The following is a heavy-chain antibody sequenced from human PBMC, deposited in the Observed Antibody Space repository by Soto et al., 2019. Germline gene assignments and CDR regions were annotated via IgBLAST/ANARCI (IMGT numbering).Heavy chain of an antibody. CDR3: ARRSVVYSNYLFNWFDP. CDR2: IYWDDDK. Sequence: QITLKESGPTLVKPTQTLTLTCTFSGFSLSTSGVGVGWIRQPPGKALEWLAVIYWDDDKRYSPSLKSRLTITRDTSKNRVVLTMTNMDPVDTATYYCARRSVVYSNYLFNWFDPWGQGTLVTVSS. D-gene: IGHD4-4*01. V-gene: IGHV2-5*02. CDR1: GFSLSTSGVG. J-gene: IGHJ5*02.